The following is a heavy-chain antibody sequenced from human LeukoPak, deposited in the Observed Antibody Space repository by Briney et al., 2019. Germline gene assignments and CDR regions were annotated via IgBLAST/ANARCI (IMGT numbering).Heavy chain of an antibody. V-gene: IGHV4-39*01. CDR3: ARWGRLGAFDI. J-gene: IGHJ3*02. CDR2: IYYSGST. D-gene: IGHD3-9*01. CDR1: GGSISSSSYY. Sequence: SETLSLTCTVSGGSISSSSYYCGWIRQPPGKGLQWIGSIYYSGSTYYNPSLKSRVTISVDTSKNQFSLKLSSVTAADTAVYYCARWGRLGAFDIWGQGTMVTVSS.